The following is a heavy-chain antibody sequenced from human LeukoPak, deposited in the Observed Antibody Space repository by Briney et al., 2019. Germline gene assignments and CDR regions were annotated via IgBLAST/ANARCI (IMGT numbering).Heavy chain of an antibody. J-gene: IGHJ4*02. CDR2: ISGSGGST. CDR3: AREGGYSGSYRDCYFDY. D-gene: IGHD1-26*01. CDR1: GFTFSSYG. V-gene: IGHV3-23*01. Sequence: GGSLRLSCAASGFTFSSYGMSWVRQAPGKGLEWVSAISGSGGSTYYADSVKGRFTISRDNSKNTLYLQMNSLRAEDTAVYYCAREGGYSGSYRDCYFDYWGQGTLVTVSS.